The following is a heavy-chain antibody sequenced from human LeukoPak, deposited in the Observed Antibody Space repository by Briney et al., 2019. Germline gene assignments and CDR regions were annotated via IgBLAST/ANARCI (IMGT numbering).Heavy chain of an antibody. CDR2: IYYSGST. V-gene: IGHV4-38-2*02. CDR3: ARSWFDP. J-gene: IGHJ5*02. CDR1: GYSISSGYY. Sequence: SETLSLTCTVSGYSISSGYYWGWIRQPPGKGLEWIGSIYYSGSTYYNPSLKSRVTISIDTSKNQFSLKLTSVTAADTAVYYCARSWFDPWGQGTLVTVSS.